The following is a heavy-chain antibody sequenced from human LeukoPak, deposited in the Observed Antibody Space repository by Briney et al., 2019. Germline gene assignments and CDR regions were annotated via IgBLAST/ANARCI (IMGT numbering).Heavy chain of an antibody. Sequence: SETLSLTCAVYGGSFSGYYWSWIRQPPGKGLEWIGEINHSGSTSYNPSLKSRVTISVDTSKNQFSLKLSSVTAADTAVYYCARGLHDYVWGSYRYNWFDPWGQGTLVTVSS. CDR2: INHSGST. V-gene: IGHV4-34*01. CDR3: ARGLHDYVWGSYRYNWFDP. J-gene: IGHJ5*02. CDR1: GGSFSGYY. D-gene: IGHD3-16*02.